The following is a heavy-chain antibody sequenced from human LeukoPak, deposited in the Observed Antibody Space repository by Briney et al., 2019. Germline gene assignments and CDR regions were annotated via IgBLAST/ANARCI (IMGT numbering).Heavy chain of an antibody. CDR1: GYTFTSYG. J-gene: IGHJ4*02. CDR3: ARDGGYFDY. CDR2: ISPYNGNT. V-gene: IGHV1-18*01. Sequence: ASVKVSCKASGYTFTSYGISWVRQAPGQGLEWMGWISPYNGNTNYAQKLQGRVSMTTDTSTGTAYMELRSLRFDDTAVYYCARDGGYFDYWGRGTLVTVSS.